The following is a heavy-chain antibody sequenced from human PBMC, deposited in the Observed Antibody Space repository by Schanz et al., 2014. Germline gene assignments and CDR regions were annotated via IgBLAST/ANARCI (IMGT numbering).Heavy chain of an antibody. CDR3: ARDRGYCSGGSCLTFDY. D-gene: IGHD2-15*01. Sequence: QVQLVESGGGVVQFGRSLRLSCVASGFTFSSYGMHWVRQAPGKGLEWVALISNDGSIKYYADSVEGRFTISRDNSRNTLYLQMNSLRAEDTAVYYCARDRGYCSGGSCLTFDYWGQGTQVTVSS. CDR1: GFTFSSYG. J-gene: IGHJ4*02. V-gene: IGHV3-30*19. CDR2: ISNDGSIK.